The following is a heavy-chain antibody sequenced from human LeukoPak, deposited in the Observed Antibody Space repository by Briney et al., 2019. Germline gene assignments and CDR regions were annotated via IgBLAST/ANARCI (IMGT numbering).Heavy chain of an antibody. V-gene: IGHV4-39*07. CDR1: GDSVTSDNFY. CDR3: ARDRYSSGWYEVDY. Sequence: PSETLSLTCNVSGDSVTSDNFYWAWIRQPPGKGPEWIGTVYRSGSAYHNPSLKSRVTMSVDTSKNQFSLKLSSVTAADTAVYYCARDRYSSGWYEVDYWGQGTLVTVSS. J-gene: IGHJ4*02. D-gene: IGHD6-19*01. CDR2: VYRSGSA.